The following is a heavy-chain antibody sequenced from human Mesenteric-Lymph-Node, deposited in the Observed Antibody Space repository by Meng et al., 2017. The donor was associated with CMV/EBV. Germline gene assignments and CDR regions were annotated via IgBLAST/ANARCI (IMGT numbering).Heavy chain of an antibody. V-gene: IGHV3-74*01. D-gene: IGHD6-19*01. Sequence: GESLKISCAASGFTFSNYWMHWVRQAPGKGLVWVSRIKTDGRDTSYADSVKGRFTISRDNAKTTLYLQMNSLRLEDTALYYCAREPDSGWRGVDSWGQGTLVTVSS. CDR3: AREPDSGWRGVDS. CDR1: GFTFSNYW. J-gene: IGHJ4*02. CDR2: IKTDGRDT.